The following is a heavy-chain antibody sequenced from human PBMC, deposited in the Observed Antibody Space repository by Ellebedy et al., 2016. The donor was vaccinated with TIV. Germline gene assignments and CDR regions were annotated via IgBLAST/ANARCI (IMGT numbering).Heavy chain of an antibody. D-gene: IGHD6-13*01. J-gene: IGHJ4*02. V-gene: IGHV3-23*01. CDR1: GFTFSSYA. CDR3: AKTPLISSSWYPFDY. Sequence: GESLKISXAASGFTFSSYAMSWVRQAPGKGLEWVSAISGSDGSTYYADSVKGRFTISRDNSKNTLYLQMNSLRAEDTAVYYCAKTPLISSSWYPFDYWGQGTLVTVSS. CDR2: ISGSDGST.